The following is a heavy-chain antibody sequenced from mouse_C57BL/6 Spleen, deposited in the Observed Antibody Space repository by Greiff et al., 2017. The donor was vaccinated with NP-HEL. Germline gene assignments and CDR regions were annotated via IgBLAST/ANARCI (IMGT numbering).Heavy chain of an antibody. D-gene: IGHD1-1*01. J-gene: IGHJ3*01. V-gene: IGHV1-80*01. Sequence: VKLMESGAELVKPGASVKISCKASGYAFSSYWMNWVKQRPGKGLEWIGQIYPGDGDTNYNGKFKGKATLTADKSSSTAYMQLSSLTSEDSAVYFCARSHYYGSSYWGQGTLVTVSA. CDR2: IYPGDGDT. CDR1: GYAFSSYW. CDR3: ARSHYYGSSY.